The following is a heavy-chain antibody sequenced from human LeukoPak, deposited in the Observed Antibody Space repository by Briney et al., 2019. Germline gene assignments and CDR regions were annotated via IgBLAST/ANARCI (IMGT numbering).Heavy chain of an antibody. CDR1: GGSISSYY. V-gene: IGHV4-59*01. D-gene: IGHD1-26*01. CDR2: IYYSGST. Sequence: SETLSLTCTVSGGSISSYYWSWIRQPPGKGLEWIGYIYYSGSTNYNPSLKSRVTISVDTSKNQFSLKLSSVTAADTAVYYCARDGGVGATTFDYWGQGTLVTGSS. J-gene: IGHJ4*02. CDR3: ARDGGVGATTFDY.